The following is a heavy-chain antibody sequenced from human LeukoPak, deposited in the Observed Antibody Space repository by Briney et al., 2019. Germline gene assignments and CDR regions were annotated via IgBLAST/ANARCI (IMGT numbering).Heavy chain of an antibody. CDR2: MNPNSGNT. J-gene: IGHJ5*02. V-gene: IGHV1-8*03. Sequence: GASVKVSCKASGYTFTSYDINWVRQATGQGLEWMGWMNPNSGNTGYAQKFQGRVTITRNTSISTAYMELSSLRSEDTAVYYCARVPTGSIAALRGRWFDPWGQGTLVTVSS. D-gene: IGHD6-6*01. CDR1: GYTFTSYD. CDR3: ARVPTGSIAALRGRWFDP.